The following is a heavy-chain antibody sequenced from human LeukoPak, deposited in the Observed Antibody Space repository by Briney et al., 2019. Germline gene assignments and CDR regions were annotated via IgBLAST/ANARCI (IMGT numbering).Heavy chain of an antibody. J-gene: IGHJ4*02. CDR2: IYHGGST. Sequence: SQTLSLTCAVSGDSISNGGFSWSWIRQPPGKGLEWIGYIYHGGSTYYNPSLKSRVTISVDRSKNQFSLKLSSVTAADTAVYYCASGRFGEFLPDYWGQGTLVTVSS. D-gene: IGHD3-10*01. CDR1: GDSISNGGFS. CDR3: ASGRFGEFLPDY. V-gene: IGHV4-30-2*01.